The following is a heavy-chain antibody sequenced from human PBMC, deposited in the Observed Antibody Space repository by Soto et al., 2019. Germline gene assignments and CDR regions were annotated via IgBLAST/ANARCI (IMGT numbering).Heavy chain of an antibody. CDR1: GFTVSTNY. V-gene: IGHV3-53*01. CDR2: IYSGGTT. J-gene: IGHJ4*02. CDR3: ARSDRSAVTGRD. Sequence: GSLRLSCAASGFTVSTNYMSWVRQAPGKGLEWVSVIYSGGTTYFADSVKGRFTISRDNSKNTVFLQMNSLRAEDTAVYYCARSDRSAVTGRDWGQGTLVTV. D-gene: IGHD6-19*01.